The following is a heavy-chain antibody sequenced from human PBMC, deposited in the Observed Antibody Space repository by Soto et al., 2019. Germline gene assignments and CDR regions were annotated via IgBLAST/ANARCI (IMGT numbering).Heavy chain of an antibody. CDR3: AREHDFWSGYSFDF. D-gene: IGHD3-3*01. V-gene: IGHV1-3*01. CDR2: INCGNGNT. J-gene: IGHJ4*02. Sequence: ASVKVSCKASGYTFTSYAIQWVRQAPGQRLEWIGWINCGNGNTKYSEKVQGRVTITSDTFASIAYMELSSLTSEDTAVYYCAREHDFWSGYSFDFWGQGTVVTVSS. CDR1: GYTFTSYA.